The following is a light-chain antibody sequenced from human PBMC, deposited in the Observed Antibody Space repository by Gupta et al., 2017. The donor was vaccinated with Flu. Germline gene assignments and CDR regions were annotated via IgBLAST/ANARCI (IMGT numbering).Light chain of an antibody. CDR1: SSNIGNNY. J-gene: IGLJ3*02. CDR3: GAWDSSLSAGV. CDR2: ENN. V-gene: IGLV1-51*02. Sequence: KVTISCSGSSSNIGNNYVSWYQQLPRTAPRLLIYENNKRPSGIPDRFSGSRSGTSATLGITGLQTGDEADYYCGAWDSSLSAGVFGGGTKLAVL.